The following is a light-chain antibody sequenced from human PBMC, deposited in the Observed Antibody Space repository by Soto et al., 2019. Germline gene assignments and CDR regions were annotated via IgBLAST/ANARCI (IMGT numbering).Light chain of an antibody. J-gene: IGKJ1*01. CDR1: QGIGNA. Sequence: AFQMTPSPSSLSASVGDRVTISCRASQGIGNALGWYHQKPGKPPKVLIYDASSLESGVPSRFSGSGSGTDFTLTISSLQPEDVATYYCHKYNSAPRTFGQGTKVDIK. CDR2: DAS. V-gene: IGKV1-13*02. CDR3: HKYNSAPRT.